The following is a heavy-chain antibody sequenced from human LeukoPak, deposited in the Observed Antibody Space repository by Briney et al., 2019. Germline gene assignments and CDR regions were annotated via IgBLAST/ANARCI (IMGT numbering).Heavy chain of an antibody. J-gene: IGHJ4*02. Sequence: GGSLRLSCEASGFTFNTCAMSWVREAPGKGLEWVSAISESGSGTYFADSVKGRFTISRDNSKNTLYLQMNSLRVDATALYYCAKGVFGVNRAFDYWGQGTLVTVSS. CDR2: ISESGSGT. D-gene: IGHD3-3*01. CDR3: AKGVFGVNRAFDY. CDR1: GFTFNTCA. V-gene: IGHV3-23*01.